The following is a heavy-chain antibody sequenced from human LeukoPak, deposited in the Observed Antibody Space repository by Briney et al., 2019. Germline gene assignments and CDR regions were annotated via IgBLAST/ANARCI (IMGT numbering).Heavy chain of an antibody. Sequence: VKPSQTLSLTCTVSGGSISSGNYSWTWIRQPAGKGLEWIGRIYTSGSTNYNPSLKSRVSISVDTSKNQFSLKLSSVTAADTAVYYCARKVPSPGAFDIWGQGTMVTVSS. V-gene: IGHV4-61*02. D-gene: IGHD2-2*01. CDR2: IYTSGST. J-gene: IGHJ3*02. CDR1: GGSISSGNYS. CDR3: ARKVPSPGAFDI.